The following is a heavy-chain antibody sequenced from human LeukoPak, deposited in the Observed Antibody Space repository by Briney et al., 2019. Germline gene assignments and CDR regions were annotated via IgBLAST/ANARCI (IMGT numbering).Heavy chain of an antibody. D-gene: IGHD1-26*01. CDR3: AKSHLPNAYSGTYYCDY. CDR1: AFTFSYYG. Sequence: GGSLRLSCAASAFTFSYYGMHWVRQAPGKGLGWVAFIRYDESKKFYGDSVKGRFTISRDNSKNTLYLQMNSLRTEDTAVYYCAKSHLPNAYSGTYYCDYWGQGTLVTVSS. CDR2: IRYDESKK. J-gene: IGHJ4*02. V-gene: IGHV3-30*02.